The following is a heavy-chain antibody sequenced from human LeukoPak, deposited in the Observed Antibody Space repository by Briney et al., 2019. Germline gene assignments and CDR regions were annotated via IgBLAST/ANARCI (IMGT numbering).Heavy chain of an antibody. J-gene: IGHJ4*02. CDR3: AKDRLRATVTSFDY. D-gene: IGHD4-17*01. V-gene: IGHV3-15*01. CDR2: IKSKTDGGTT. Sequence: GGSLRLSCAASGFTFSNAWMSWVRQAPGKGLEWVGRIKSKTDGGTTDYAAPVKGRFTISRDDSKNTLYLQMNSLRAEDTAVYYCAKDRLRATVTSFDYWGQGTLVTVSS. CDR1: GFTFSNAW.